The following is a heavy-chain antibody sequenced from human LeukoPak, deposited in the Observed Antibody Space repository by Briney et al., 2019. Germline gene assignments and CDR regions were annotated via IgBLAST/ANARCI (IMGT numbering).Heavy chain of an antibody. J-gene: IGHJ4*02. CDR1: GGSISSYY. Sequence: SETLSLTCTVSGGSISSYYWSWIRQPPGKGLEWIGYIYYSGSTNYNPSLKSRVTISVDTSKNQFSLKLSSVTAADTAVYYCARAPTAMATNFDYWGQGTLVTVSS. CDR3: ARAPTAMATNFDY. V-gene: IGHV4-59*01. CDR2: IYYSGST. D-gene: IGHD5-18*01.